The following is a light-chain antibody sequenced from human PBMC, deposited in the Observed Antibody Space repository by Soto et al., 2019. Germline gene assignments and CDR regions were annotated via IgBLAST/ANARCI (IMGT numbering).Light chain of an antibody. CDR2: ANN. Sequence: QSVLTQPPSVSGAPGQRVTISCTGSSSNIGAGYDVQWYQQLPGTAPKLLIFANNNRPSGVPDRFSGSKSGTSASLAITGLQAEDEADYYCQSYDRSVQWVFGGGTKVTVL. CDR3: QSYDRSVQWV. CDR1: SSNIGAGYD. V-gene: IGLV1-40*01. J-gene: IGLJ3*02.